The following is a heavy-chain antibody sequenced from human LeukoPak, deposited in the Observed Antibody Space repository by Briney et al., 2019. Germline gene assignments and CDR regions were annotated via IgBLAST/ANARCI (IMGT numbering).Heavy chain of an antibody. J-gene: IGHJ4*02. D-gene: IGHD3-3*02. CDR3: AKRHSPGLYYFDY. V-gene: IGHV3-23*01. CDR2: IIGSGRNT. Sequence: GGSLRLSCAASGLTFSSYVMSWVRQAPGKGLEWVSTIIGSGRNTYYADSVKGRFTISRDNSKNTLYLQMNSLRAEDTAVYYCAKRHSPGLYYFDYWGQGTLVTVSS. CDR1: GLTFSSYV.